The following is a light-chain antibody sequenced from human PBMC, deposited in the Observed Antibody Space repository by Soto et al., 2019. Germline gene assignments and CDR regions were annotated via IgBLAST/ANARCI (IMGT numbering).Light chain of an antibody. Sequence: IGLTQSPATLSLSPGERATLSCRASQSVSRYLAWYQQKPGQAPRLLIYDASNRATGIPARFSGSGSGTDFTLTISSLEPEDFAVYYCQQRSNWPPIPFGQGARLEI. V-gene: IGKV3-11*01. CDR1: QSVSRY. CDR2: DAS. J-gene: IGKJ5*01. CDR3: QQRSNWPPIP.